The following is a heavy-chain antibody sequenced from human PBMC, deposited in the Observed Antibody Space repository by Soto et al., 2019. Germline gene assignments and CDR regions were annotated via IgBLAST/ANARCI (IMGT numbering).Heavy chain of an antibody. V-gene: IGHV4-30-4*01. CDR2: IYYSGST. Sequence: TLSLTCTVSGGSINSGDYYWSWVRQPPGKALEWVGYIYYSGSTIYNPSLESRVTLSIDTSENQFSLKLSSVTAADKAVYYCARGGGYDSFDFWGQGIQVTVSS. D-gene: IGHD2-15*01. J-gene: IGHJ4*02. CDR1: GGSINSGDYY. CDR3: ARGGGYDSFDF.